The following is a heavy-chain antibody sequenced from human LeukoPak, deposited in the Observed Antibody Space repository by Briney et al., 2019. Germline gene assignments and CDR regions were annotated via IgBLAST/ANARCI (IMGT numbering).Heavy chain of an antibody. CDR2: INPNSGGT. D-gene: IGHD2-15*01. Sequence: ASVKVSCKASGYTFTGNYMQWVRQAPGQGLEWMGWINPNSGGTNYAQKFQGRVTMTRDTSISTAYMELSRLRPDDTAVYYCARDSCSAGSCYDYWGQGTLVTVSS. CDR1: GYTFTGNY. J-gene: IGHJ4*02. V-gene: IGHV1-2*02. CDR3: ARDSCSAGSCYDY.